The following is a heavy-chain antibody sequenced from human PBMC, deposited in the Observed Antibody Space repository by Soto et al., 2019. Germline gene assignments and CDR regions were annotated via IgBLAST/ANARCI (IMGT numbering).Heavy chain of an antibody. J-gene: IGHJ1*01. D-gene: IGHD3-9*01. V-gene: IGHV1-69*04. CDR2: IIPILGIA. CDR3: ARDRTWHYDILTGPEYFQH. CDR1: GGTFSSYT. Sequence: SVKVSCKASGGTFSSYTISWVRQAPGQGLEWMGRIIPILGIANYAQKFQGRVTITADKSTSTAYMELSSLRSEDTAVYYCARDRTWHYDILTGPEYFQHWGQGTLVTVSS.